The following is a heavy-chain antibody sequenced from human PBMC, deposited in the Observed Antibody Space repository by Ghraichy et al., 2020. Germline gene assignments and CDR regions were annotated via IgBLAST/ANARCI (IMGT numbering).Heavy chain of an antibody. CDR2: IKSKTDGGTT. CDR1: GFTFSNAW. J-gene: IGHJ4*02. CDR3: TTEVGYYYHFDY. Sequence: GESLNISCAASGFTFSNAWMSWVRQAPGKGLEWVGRIKSKTDGGTTDYAAPVKGRFTISRDDSKNTLYLQMNSLKTEDTAVYYCTTEVGYYYHFDYWGQGTLVTVSS. D-gene: IGHD3-22*01. V-gene: IGHV3-15*01.